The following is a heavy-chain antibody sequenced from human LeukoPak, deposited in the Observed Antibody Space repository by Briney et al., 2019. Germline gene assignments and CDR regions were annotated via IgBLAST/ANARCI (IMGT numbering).Heavy chain of an antibody. CDR2: IYTSGST. CDR1: GGSISSYY. V-gene: IGHV4-4*07. D-gene: IGHD1-26*01. J-gene: IGHJ4*02. Sequence: SETLSLTCTVSGGSISSYYWSWIRQPPGKGLDRIGRIYTSGSTNNTPSPKSRASMSVDTSQNQFSLRLSSFTAAATDVFSCSKDNSGRQREFDYRGQGTLVTVSS. CDR3: SKDNSGRQREFDY.